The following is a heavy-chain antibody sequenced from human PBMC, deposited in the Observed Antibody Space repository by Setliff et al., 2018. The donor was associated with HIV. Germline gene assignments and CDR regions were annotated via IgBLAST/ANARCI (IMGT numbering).Heavy chain of an antibody. Sequence: PSETLSLTCAVYGGSFSGYYWSWIRQPPGKGLEWIGEINHSGSTNYNMSLWSRVTISLDASRNQFSLELISVTAADTAVYYCAKESSGWSPRGANSWGQGTLVTVSS. V-gene: IGHV4-34*01. CDR3: AKESSGWSPRGANS. J-gene: IGHJ4*02. D-gene: IGHD6-19*01. CDR2: INHSGST. CDR1: GGSFSGYY.